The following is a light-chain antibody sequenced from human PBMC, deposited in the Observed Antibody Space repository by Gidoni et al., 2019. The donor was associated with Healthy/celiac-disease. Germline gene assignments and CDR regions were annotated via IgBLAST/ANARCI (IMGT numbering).Light chain of an antibody. J-gene: IGKJ1*01. CDR2: DAS. CDR3: QQYNSYSWT. Sequence: LQMTQSPSTLSSSVGDRVTIPCRASQSISSWFALYQQKPGKAPKLLIYDASSLESGVPSRFSGSGSGTEFTLTISSLQPDDFATYYCQQYNSYSWTFGQGTKVEIK. CDR1: QSISSW. V-gene: IGKV1-5*01.